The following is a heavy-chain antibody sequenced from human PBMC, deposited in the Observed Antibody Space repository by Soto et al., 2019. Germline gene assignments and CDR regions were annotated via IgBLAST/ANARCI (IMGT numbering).Heavy chain of an antibody. CDR2: IYYSGSR. CDR3: ARRYSYGYYSFGY. D-gene: IGHD5-18*01. Sequence: TLSLTCTVSGDSISRGTHYWSWILQNPGRGLEWNGYIYYSGSRHYNPSLESRVSISVDTSKNQFSLRLNSVTAADTAIYYWARRYSYGYYSFGYWGQGTPVTAPQ. J-gene: IGHJ4*02. CDR1: GDSISRGTHY. V-gene: IGHV4-31*03.